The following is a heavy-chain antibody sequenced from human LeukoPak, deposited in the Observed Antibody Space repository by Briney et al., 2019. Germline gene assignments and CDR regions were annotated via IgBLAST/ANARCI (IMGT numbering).Heavy chain of an antibody. CDR3: ASAPPEEDAFDI. CDR1: GGSISSGGYY. V-gene: IGHV4-31*03. Sequence: SETLSLTCTVSGGSISSGGYYWSWIRQHPGKGLEWIGYIYYSGSTYYNPSLKSRVTISVDTSKNQSSLKLSSVTAADTAVYYCASAPPEEDAFDIWGQGTMVTVSS. J-gene: IGHJ3*02. CDR2: IYYSGST.